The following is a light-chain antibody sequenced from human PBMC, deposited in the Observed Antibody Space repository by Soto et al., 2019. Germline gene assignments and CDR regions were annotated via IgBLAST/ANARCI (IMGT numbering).Light chain of an antibody. Sequence: QSTRAEHPSASGSPGQSVAISCTGTSSDVGGYNYVSWYQQHPGKAPKLMIYEVNKRPSGVPDRFSGSKSGNTASLTVSGLQAEDEADYYCSSYAGSSNVFGTGTKVTVL. CDR1: SSDVGGYNY. J-gene: IGLJ1*01. CDR3: SSYAGSSNV. CDR2: EVN. V-gene: IGLV2-8*01.